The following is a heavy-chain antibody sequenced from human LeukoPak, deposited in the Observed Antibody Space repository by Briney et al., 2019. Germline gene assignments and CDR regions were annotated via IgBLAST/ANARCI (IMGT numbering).Heavy chain of an antibody. D-gene: IGHD3-22*01. CDR2: ISYSSSAI. Sequence: GGSLRLSCAASGFTFSTYSMNWVRQAPGKGLEWVSYISYSSSAIYYADSVKGRFTISRDNAKNSLYLRMNSLRYEDTAVYYCARDAYGSSGYYYVSDYWGQGTLVTVS. J-gene: IGHJ4*02. V-gene: IGHV3-48*02. CDR3: ARDAYGSSGYYYVSDY. CDR1: GFTFSTYS.